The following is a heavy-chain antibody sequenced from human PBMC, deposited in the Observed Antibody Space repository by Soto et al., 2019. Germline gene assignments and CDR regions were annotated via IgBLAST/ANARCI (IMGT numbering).Heavy chain of an antibody. V-gene: IGHV3-23*01. J-gene: IGHJ4*02. D-gene: IGHD3-9*01. CDR3: AKVGYDILTGYRYYFDY. Sequence: GGSLRLSCAASGFTFSSYAMSWVRQAPGKGLEWVSAISGSGGSTYYADSVKGRFTISRDNSKNTLYLQMNSLRAEDTAVYYCAKVGYDILTGYRYYFDYWGQGTLVTVSS. CDR2: ISGSGGST. CDR1: GFTFSSYA.